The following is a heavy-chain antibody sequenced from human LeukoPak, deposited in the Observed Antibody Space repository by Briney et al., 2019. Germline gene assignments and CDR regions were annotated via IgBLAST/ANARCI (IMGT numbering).Heavy chain of an antibody. J-gene: IGHJ5*02. CDR3: ARDLITTNWFDP. CDR2: ITSDGSGT. Sequence: PGGSLRLSCAASGFTFSSYAMNWVRQAPGKGLVWVSHITSDGSGTNYADSVKGRFTISRDNAQNTLYLQMNSLRAEDTAVYYCARDLITTNWFDPWGQGTLVTVSS. V-gene: IGHV3-74*01. CDR1: GFTFSSYA. D-gene: IGHD3-16*01.